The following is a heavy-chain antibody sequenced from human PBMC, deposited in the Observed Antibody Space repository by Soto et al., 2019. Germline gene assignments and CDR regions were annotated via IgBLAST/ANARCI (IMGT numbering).Heavy chain of an antibody. Sequence: EVQLVESGGGLVQPGGSLTLSCAASGFSFSDSGIHWVRQASVKGLEWVGRIRTKSNSYATAYAASVKGRFTISRDDSKKTSYLQMNSLKTEDTAVYYCTRLHFIVQPGINYWGQGTLVTVSS. CDR3: TRLHFIVQPGINY. CDR2: IRTKSNSYAT. J-gene: IGHJ4*02. V-gene: IGHV3-73*02. D-gene: IGHD2-2*01. CDR1: GFSFSDSG.